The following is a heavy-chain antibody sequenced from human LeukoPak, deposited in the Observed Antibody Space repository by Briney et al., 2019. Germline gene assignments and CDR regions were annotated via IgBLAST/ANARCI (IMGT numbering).Heavy chain of an antibody. CDR3: AREAFSPNGPFYFDY. V-gene: IGHV3-74*01. CDR1: GFTFSTYG. Sequence: GGSLRLSCAASGFTFSTYGMQWVRQAPGKGLVWVSRLNSDGSSPNYADSVKGRFTISRDNAKNTLYLQMNSLRAEDTAVYYCAREAFSPNGPFYFDYWGQGTLVTVSS. CDR2: LNSDGSSP. J-gene: IGHJ4*02.